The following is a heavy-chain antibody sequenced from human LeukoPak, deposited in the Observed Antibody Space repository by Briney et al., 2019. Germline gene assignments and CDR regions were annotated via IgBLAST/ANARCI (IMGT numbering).Heavy chain of an antibody. CDR3: ARDRGSGHYYYMDV. CDR1: GGSISSHY. D-gene: IGHD3-10*01. V-gene: IGHV4-59*11. Sequence: PSETLSLTCTVSGGSISSHYCTWIRQPPGKGLEWIGYMYPSGSTNYNPSLKGRVTISVDTPKNQFSLKLSSVTAADTAVYYCARDRGSGHYYYMDVWQRDHGHRLF. CDR2: MYPSGST. J-gene: IGHJ6*03.